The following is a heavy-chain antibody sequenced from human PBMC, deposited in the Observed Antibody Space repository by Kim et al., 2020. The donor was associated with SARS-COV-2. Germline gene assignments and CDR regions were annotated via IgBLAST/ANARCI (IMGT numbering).Heavy chain of an antibody. J-gene: IGHJ6*02. CDR3: ARGPSAPPAKLRYFDWLPNYYYYYGMDV. CDR2: INSDGSST. D-gene: IGHD3-9*01. V-gene: IGHV3-74*01. Sequence: GGSLRLSCAASGFTFSSYWMHWVRQAPGKGLVWVSRINSDGSSTSYADSVKGRFTISRDNAKNTLYLQMNSLRAEDTAVYYCARGPSAPPAKLRYFDWLPNYYYYYGMDVWGQGTTVTVSS. CDR1: GFTFSSYW.